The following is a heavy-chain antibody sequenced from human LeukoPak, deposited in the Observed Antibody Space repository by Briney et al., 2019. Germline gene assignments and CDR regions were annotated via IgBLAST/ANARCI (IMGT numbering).Heavy chain of an antibody. CDR2: FYYSGST. D-gene: IGHD6-19*01. Sequence: SQTLSLTCTVSGGSISSGSYYWSWIRQPAGKGLEWLGSFYYSGSTSYRSSLKSRLSISVDTSKNQISLKLSSVTAADTAVYYCARRGYSSGWDKKYYFDYWGQGTLVTVSS. J-gene: IGHJ4*02. V-gene: IGHV4-61*02. CDR1: GGSISSGSYY. CDR3: ARRGYSSGWDKKYYFDY.